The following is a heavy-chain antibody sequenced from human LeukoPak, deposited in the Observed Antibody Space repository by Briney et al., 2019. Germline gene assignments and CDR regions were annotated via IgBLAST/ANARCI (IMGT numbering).Heavy chain of an antibody. CDR3: ARDGRYYYDSSGYQPPFDY. Sequence: PGESLQTSCKRSGYTFTGYYMHWVRQAPGQGREWMGWINPNSGGTNYAQKFQGRGTMTRDTSISTAYMELSRLRSDDTAVYYCARDGRYYYDSSGYQPPFDYWGQGTLVTVSS. CDR2: INPNSGGT. CDR1: GYTFTGYY. V-gene: IGHV1-2*02. D-gene: IGHD3-22*01. J-gene: IGHJ4*02.